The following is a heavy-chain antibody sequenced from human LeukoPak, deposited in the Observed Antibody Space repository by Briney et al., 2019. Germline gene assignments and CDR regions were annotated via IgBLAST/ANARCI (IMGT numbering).Heavy chain of an antibody. V-gene: IGHV3-74*01. CDR2: INSEGSRI. CDR3: TRAEEQRPMDY. D-gene: IGHD6-25*01. CDR1: GFTLSSYW. Sequence: GGSLRLSCAASGFTLSSYWMHTVRHAPGKGLVWVSRINSEGSRISYADSLKGRFTIYRDNSKNTLYLQMNSLTADDTAMYYCTRAEEQRPMDYWGQGTLVTVSS. J-gene: IGHJ4*02.